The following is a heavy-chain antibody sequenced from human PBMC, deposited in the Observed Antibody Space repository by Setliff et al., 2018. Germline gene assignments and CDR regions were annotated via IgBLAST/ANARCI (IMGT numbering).Heavy chain of an antibody. CDR2: IKQDGSEK. V-gene: IGHV3-7*03. CDR1: GFTFSNYW. D-gene: IGHD6-6*01. Sequence: GGSLRLSCAASGFTFSNYWMNWVRQAPGKGLEWVANIKQDGSEKNYVDSVKGRFTISRDNARNSLYLQMNSLRAEDTAVYYCAREYSSSSYWGQGILVTVPQ. CDR3: AREYSSSSY. J-gene: IGHJ4*02.